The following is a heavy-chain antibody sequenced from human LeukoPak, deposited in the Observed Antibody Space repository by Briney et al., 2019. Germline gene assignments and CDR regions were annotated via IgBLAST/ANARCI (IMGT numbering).Heavy chain of an antibody. V-gene: IGHV3-7*01. D-gene: IGHD3-10*01. CDR3: ARGDSGWGGGDAFHI. J-gene: IGHJ3*02. CDR1: GLTFSSYW. CDR2: IKQDGTET. Sequence: GGSLRLPCAASGLTFSSYWMSWVRQAPGKGLEWVASIKQDGTETYYVDSVKGRFTISRDNAKNSLYLQMNSLRVDDTAMYYCARGDSGWGGGDAFHIWGQGTMVTVSS.